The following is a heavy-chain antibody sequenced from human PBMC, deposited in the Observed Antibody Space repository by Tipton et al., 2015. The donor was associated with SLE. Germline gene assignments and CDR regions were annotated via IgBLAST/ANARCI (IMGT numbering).Heavy chain of an antibody. J-gene: IGHJ6*02. CDR3: ARGLLPLYGMDV. CDR2: ISYDGSNK. D-gene: IGHD3-22*01. V-gene: IGHV3-30*04. CDR1: GFTFSSYA. Sequence: SLRLSCAASGFTFSSYAMHWVRQAPGKGLEWVAVISYDGSNKYYADSVKGRFTISRDNSKNTLYLQMNSLRAEDTAVYYCARGLLPLYGMDVWGQGTTVTVSS.